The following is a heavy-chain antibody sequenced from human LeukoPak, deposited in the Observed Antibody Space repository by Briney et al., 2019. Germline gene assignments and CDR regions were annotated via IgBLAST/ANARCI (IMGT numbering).Heavy chain of an antibody. CDR2: ISYSGST. D-gene: IGHD1-1*01. V-gene: IGHV4-59*01. CDR1: GGSISSYY. J-gene: IGHJ5*02. Sequence: SETLSLTCTVSGGSISSYYWSWIRQPPGKGLEWIGYISYSGSTNYNPSLKSRVTISVDTSKKQFSLKLSSVTAADTAVYYCARGWGSLDWFDPWGQGTLVTVSS. CDR3: ARGWGSLDWFDP.